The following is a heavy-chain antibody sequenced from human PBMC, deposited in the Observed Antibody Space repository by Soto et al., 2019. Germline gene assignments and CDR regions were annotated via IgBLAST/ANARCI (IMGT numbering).Heavy chain of an antibody. D-gene: IGHD6-25*01. J-gene: IGHJ5*02. V-gene: IGHV4-39*01. CDR2: MYYSGTT. Sequence: SETLSITCTVCGGSISSSDFYWGWLRQTPGKGLEFIGSMYYSGTTYYNPSLKSRVTISVDTSKNQFTLKLISVTAADTAVYYCAVVDSTGNWFDPWGEGALVTVSS. CDR1: GGSISSSDFY. CDR3: AVVDSTGNWFDP.